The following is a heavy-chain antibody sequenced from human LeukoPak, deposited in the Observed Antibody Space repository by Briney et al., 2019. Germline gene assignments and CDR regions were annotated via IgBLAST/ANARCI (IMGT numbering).Heavy chain of an antibody. D-gene: IGHD2-2*01. CDR1: GGTFSSYA. V-gene: IGHV1-69*04. CDR2: IILTFGIA. CDR3: ARARTGVVPAAPYYYYGMDV. Sequence: SVKVSCKASGGTFSSYAISWVRQAPGQGLEWMGRIILTFGIANYAQKFQGRVTITADKSTSTAYMELSSLRSEDTAVYYCARARTGVVPAAPYYYYGMDVWGQGTTVTVSS. J-gene: IGHJ6*02.